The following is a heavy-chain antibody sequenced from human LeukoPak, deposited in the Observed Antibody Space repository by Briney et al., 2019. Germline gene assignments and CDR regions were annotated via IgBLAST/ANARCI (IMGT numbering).Heavy chain of an antibody. CDR3: ARSLTSLGRGY. V-gene: IGHV4-59*01. Sequence: LETLSLTCTVSGGSISSYYWSWIRQPPGKGLEWIGYIYYSGSTNYNPSLKSRVTISVDTSKNQFCLKLSSVTAADTAVYYCARSLTSLGRGYWGQGTLVTVSS. CDR1: GGSISSYY. J-gene: IGHJ4*02. CDR2: IYYSGST. D-gene: IGHD3-10*01.